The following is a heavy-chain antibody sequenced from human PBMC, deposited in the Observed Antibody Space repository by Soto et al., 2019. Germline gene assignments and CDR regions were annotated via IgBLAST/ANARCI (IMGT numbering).Heavy chain of an antibody. CDR2: INPSGGST. CDR1: GYTFTSYY. V-gene: IGHV1-46*01. J-gene: IGHJ3*02. Sequence: QVQLVQSGAEVKNPGASVKVSCKASGYTFTSYYMHWVRQAPGQGLEWMGIINPSGGSTSYAQKFQGRVTMTRDTSTSTVYMELSSLRSEDTAVYYCARGRNYYDSGRDAFDIWGQGTMVTVSS. D-gene: IGHD3-22*01. CDR3: ARGRNYYDSGRDAFDI.